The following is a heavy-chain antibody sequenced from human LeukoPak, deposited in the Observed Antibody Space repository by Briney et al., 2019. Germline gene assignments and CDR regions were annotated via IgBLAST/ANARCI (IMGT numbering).Heavy chain of an antibody. V-gene: IGHV1-2*02. CDR3: ARDGYGSGTSAYYYYHYMDV. D-gene: IGHD3-10*01. CDR2: INPNSGGT. CDR1: GYTFTGYY. J-gene: IGHJ6*03. Sequence: ASVKVSCKASGYTFTGYYMHWVRQAPGQGLEWMGWINPNSGGTNYAQKFQGRGTMTRDTSISTAYMELSRLRSDDTAVYYCARDGYGSGTSAYYYYHYMDVWGKGTTVTVSS.